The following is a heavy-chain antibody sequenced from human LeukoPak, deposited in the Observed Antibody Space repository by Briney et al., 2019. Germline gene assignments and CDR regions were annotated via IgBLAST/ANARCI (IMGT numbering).Heavy chain of an antibody. D-gene: IGHD3-22*01. J-gene: IGHJ3*02. CDR2: ISSSSSYI. V-gene: IGHV3-21*01. CDR3: ARGSYYYDSSGYSHDAFDI. Sequence: PGGSLRLSCAASGFTFSSYSMNWVRQAPGKGLEWVSSISSSSSYIYYADSVKGRFTISRDNAKNSLYLQMNSLRAEDTAVYYCARGSYYYDSSGYSHDAFDIWGQGTMVTVSS. CDR1: GFTFSSYS.